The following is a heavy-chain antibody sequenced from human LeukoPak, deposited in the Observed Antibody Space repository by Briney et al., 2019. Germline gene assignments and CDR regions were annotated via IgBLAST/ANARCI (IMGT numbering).Heavy chain of an antibody. V-gene: IGHV3-11*01. CDR2: ISRSGSAV. Sequence: GSLRLSCGGPGFAFSDYQFTWIRQAPGKGLEWVSHISRSGSAVSYADSVKGRFTISRDNAKNSLYLQMNSLRAKDTAVYYCAKNGQWLVNVLIDYWGQGTLVTVSS. CDR3: AKNGQWLVNVLIDY. CDR1: GFAFSDYQ. J-gene: IGHJ4*02. D-gene: IGHD6-19*01.